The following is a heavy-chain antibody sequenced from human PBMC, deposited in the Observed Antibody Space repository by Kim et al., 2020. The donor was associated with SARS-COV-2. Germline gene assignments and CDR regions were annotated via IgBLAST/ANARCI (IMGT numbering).Heavy chain of an antibody. CDR2: ISSSGGTI. Sequence: GGSLRLSCAASGFTFSDYDMGWIRQAPGKGLEWVSYISSSGGTIYYAAAVKGRFAICRDNAKNSLYLQMNSLRAEETAYYYCARKISVAGTCAVDIWGQG. V-gene: IGHV3-11*01. CDR1: GFTFSDYD. CDR3: ARKISVAGTCAVDI. J-gene: IGHJ3*02. D-gene: IGHD6-19*01.